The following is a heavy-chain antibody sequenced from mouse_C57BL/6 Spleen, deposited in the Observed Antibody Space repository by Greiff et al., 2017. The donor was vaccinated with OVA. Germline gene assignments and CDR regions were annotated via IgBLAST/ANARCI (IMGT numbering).Heavy chain of an antibody. CDR1: GYTFTSYW. D-gene: IGHD2-4*01. CDR2: IYPGSGST. V-gene: IGHV1-55*01. CDR3: ARYPGDYDDAMDY. J-gene: IGHJ4*01. Sequence: QVQLQQPGAELVQPGASVKMSCKASGYTFTSYWITWVKQRPGQGLEWIGDIYPGSGSTNYNEKFKSKATLTVDTSSSTVYMQLSSLTSEDSAVYYCARYPGDYDDAMDYWGQGTSVTVSS.